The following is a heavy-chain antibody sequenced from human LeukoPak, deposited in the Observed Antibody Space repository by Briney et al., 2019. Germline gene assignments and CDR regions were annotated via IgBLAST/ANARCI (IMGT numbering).Heavy chain of an antibody. CDR1: GGSISSYY. J-gene: IGHJ4*02. D-gene: IGHD2-2*01. CDR2: IYYSGRT. V-gene: IGHV4-59*08. CDR3: AGSGYCSSTSCPDY. Sequence: ASETLSLTCTVSGGSISSYYWSWIRQPPGKGLEWIGYIYYSGRTNYNPSLKSGVTISVDTSKNQFSLKMSSVTAADTAVYYCAGSGYCSSTSCPDYWGQGTLVTVSS.